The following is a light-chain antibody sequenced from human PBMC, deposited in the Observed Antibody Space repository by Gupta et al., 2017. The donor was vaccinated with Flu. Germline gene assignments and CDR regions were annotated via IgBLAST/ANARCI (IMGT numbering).Light chain of an antibody. CDR1: QTISSNY. CDR3: QQYAGTPPT. CDR2: DAS. V-gene: IGKV3-20*01. Sequence: GTLSLSPGERATLSCRATQTISSNYLAWYQQKPGQAPRLLIYDASKRATGIPDKLSGSGSGTDFTLTISRLEPEDFAVYYCQQYAGTPPTFGPGTIVDI. J-gene: IGKJ3*01.